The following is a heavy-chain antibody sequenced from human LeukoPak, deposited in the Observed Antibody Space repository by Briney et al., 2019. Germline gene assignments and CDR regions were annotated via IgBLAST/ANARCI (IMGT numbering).Heavy chain of an antibody. V-gene: IGHV1-18*01. J-gene: IGHJ6*02. CDR2: ISAYNGNT. CDR1: GYTFTSYG. D-gene: IGHD6-19*01. Sequence: ASVKVSCKASGYTFTSYGISWVRQAPGQGLEWIGWISAYNGNTNYAQKLQGRVTMTTDTSTSTAYMELRSLRSDDTAVYYCARDRKIAVAIYYYYGMDVWGQGTTVTVSS. CDR3: ARDRKIAVAIYYYYGMDV.